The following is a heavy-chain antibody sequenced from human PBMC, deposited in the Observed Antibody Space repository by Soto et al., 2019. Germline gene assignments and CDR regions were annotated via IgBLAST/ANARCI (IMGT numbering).Heavy chain of an antibody. CDR3: ARVADFLTTVTYYYFGL. CDR1: GGALSNSA. CDR2: IIPVFNTS. J-gene: IGHJ4*02. V-gene: IGHV1-69*01. D-gene: IGHD4-17*01. Sequence: QVQLVQSGAEVKKPGSSVKVSCKASGGALSNSAISWVRQAPGQRLEWLGGIIPVFNTSNFAQNLEGRVKFTADESCNTAYMELRGLTSDDTALYFCARVADFLTTVTYYYFGLWGQGTLLTVSS.